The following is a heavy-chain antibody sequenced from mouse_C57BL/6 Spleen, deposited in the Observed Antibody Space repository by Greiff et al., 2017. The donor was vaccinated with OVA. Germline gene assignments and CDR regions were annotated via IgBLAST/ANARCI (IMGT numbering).Heavy chain of an antibody. CDR3: ARYLPYYFDY. CDR1: GYAFSSSW. V-gene: IGHV1-82*01. CDR2: IYPGDGDT. J-gene: IGHJ2*01. Sequence: VKLMESGPELVKPGASVKISCKASGYAFSSSWMNWVKQRPGKGLEWIGRIYPGDGDTNYNGKFKGKATLTADKSSSTAYMQLSSLTSEDSAVYFCARYLPYYFDYWGQGTTLTVSS.